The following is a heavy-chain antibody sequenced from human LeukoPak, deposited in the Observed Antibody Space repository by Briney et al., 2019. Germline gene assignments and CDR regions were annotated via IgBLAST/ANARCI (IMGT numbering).Heavy chain of an antibody. Sequence: GGSLRLSCAAPGFTFSHYGMHWVRQAPGKGLEWVALIWDDGNKKSHADTVKGRFTISRDNSKNTLYLQMNSLRAEDTAVYYCARDFGTTVTTFGAVDIWGQGTKVIVSS. CDR3: ARDFGTTVTTFGAVDI. J-gene: IGHJ3*02. D-gene: IGHD4-17*01. CDR2: IWDDGNKK. V-gene: IGHV3-33*01. CDR1: GFTFSHYG.